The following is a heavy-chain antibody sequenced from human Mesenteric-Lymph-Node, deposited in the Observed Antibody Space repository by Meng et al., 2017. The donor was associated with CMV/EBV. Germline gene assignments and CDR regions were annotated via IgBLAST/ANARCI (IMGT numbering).Heavy chain of an antibody. CDR3: ARHDIVVVPAAHKYYYYGMDV. D-gene: IGHD2-2*01. Sequence: SVKVSCKASGGTFASYAVSWVRQAPGQGLEWMGGIIPIFGTSNYAQKFQGRVTITTDKSTSTVYMELSSLRSEDTAVYYCARHDIVVVPAAHKYYYYGMDVWGQGTTVTVSS. V-gene: IGHV1-69*05. CDR1: GGTFASYA. J-gene: IGHJ6*02. CDR2: IIPIFGTS.